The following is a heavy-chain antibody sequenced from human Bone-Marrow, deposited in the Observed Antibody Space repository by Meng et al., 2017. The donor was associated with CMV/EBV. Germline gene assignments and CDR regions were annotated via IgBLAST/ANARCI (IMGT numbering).Heavy chain of an antibody. J-gene: IGHJ4*02. CDR1: GFTFSSYD. Sequence: GESLKISCAACGFTFSSYDMHWVRQATGKGLELVSAIGTAGDTYYADSVKGRFTIPRDNSKNTLYLQMNSLRAEDTAVYYCAKDPKIEILYKIKTYYFDYWGQGTLVTVSS. CDR2: IGTAGDT. CDR3: AKDPKIEILYKIKTYYFDY. V-gene: IGHV3-13*01. D-gene: IGHD5-24*01.